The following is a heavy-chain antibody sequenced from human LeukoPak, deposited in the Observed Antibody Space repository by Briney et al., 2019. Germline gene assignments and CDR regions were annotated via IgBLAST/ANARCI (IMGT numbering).Heavy chain of an antibody. V-gene: IGHV1-69*13. CDR2: IIPIFGTA. CDR1: GGTFSSYA. Sequence: GASVKVSFKASGGTFSSYAISWVRQAPGQGLEWMGGIIPIFGTANYAQKFQGRVTITADESTSTAYMELSSLRSEDTAVYYCARDPLGYQLLSGWFDPWGQGTLVTVSS. CDR3: ARDPLGYQLLSGWFDP. D-gene: IGHD2-2*01. J-gene: IGHJ5*02.